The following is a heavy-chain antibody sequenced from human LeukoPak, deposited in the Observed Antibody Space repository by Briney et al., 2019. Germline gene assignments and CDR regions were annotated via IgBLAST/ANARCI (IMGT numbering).Heavy chain of an antibody. Sequence: PGGSLRLSCAASRFTFSSCAMSWVSQAPGKGLEWVSAISGSGGSTYYADSVKGRFTISRDNSKNTLYLHMNSLRADDTAVYYCAKQLHSGGSCDSAFDFWGQGTLVTVSS. CDR1: RFTFSSCA. D-gene: IGHD2-15*01. J-gene: IGHJ4*02. CDR2: ISGSGGST. CDR3: AKQLHSGGSCDSAFDF. V-gene: IGHV3-23*01.